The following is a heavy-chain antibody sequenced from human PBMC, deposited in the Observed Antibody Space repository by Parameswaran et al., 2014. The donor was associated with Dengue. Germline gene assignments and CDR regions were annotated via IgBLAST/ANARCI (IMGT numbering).Heavy chain of an antibody. D-gene: IGHD2-2*01. CDR3: ARVKTAYQLLSSLGY. J-gene: IGHJ4*02. Sequence: SWVRQAPGQGLEWMGWISAYNGNTNYAQKLQGRVTMTTDTSTSTAYMELRSLRSDDTAVYYCARVKTAYQLLSSLGYWGQGTLVTVSS. CDR2: ISAYNGNT. V-gene: IGHV1-18*01.